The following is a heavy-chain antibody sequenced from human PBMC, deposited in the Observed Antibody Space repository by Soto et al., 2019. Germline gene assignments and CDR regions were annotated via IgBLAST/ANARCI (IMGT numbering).Heavy chain of an antibody. CDR2: IYYSGST. J-gene: IGHJ4*02. D-gene: IGHD3-16*01. V-gene: IGHV4-61*08. CDR1: GGSIRSGGYY. Sequence: SETLSLTCTVSGGSIRSGGYYWSWIRQPPGKGLEWIGYIYYSGSTNYNPSLKSRVTISVDTSKNQFSLKLSSVTAADTAVYYCARERGTVGDFDYWGQGTLVTVS. CDR3: ARERGTVGDFDY.